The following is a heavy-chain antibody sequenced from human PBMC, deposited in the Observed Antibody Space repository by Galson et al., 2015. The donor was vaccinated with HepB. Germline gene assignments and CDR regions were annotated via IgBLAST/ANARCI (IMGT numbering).Heavy chain of an antibody. V-gene: IGHV4-4*07. CDR1: GGSISSYY. CDR2: IYTSGST. Sequence: ETLSLTCTVSGGSISSYYWSWIRQPAGKGLEWIGRIYTSGSTNYNPSLKSRVTMSVDTSKNQFSLKLSSVTAADTAVYYCARDGVGHRSLRWFDPWGQGTLVTVSS. CDR3: ARDGVGHRSLRWFDP. D-gene: IGHD2-15*01. J-gene: IGHJ5*02.